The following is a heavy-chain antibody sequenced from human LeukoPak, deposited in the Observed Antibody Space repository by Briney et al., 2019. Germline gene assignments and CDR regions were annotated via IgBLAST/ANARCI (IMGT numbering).Heavy chain of an antibody. CDR2: IIPIFGTA. V-gene: IGHV1-69*13. CDR3: ARGRLGPGWFDP. J-gene: IGHJ5*02. D-gene: IGHD7-27*01. Sequence: SVKVSCKASGGTFSGYAISWVRQAPGQGLEWMGGIIPIFGTANYAQKFQGRVTITADESTSTAYMELSSLRSEDTAVYYCARGRLGPGWFDPWGQGTLVTVSS. CDR1: GGTFSGYA.